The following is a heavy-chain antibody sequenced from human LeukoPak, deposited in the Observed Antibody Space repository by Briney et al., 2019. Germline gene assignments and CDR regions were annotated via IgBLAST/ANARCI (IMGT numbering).Heavy chain of an antibody. Sequence: SVKVSCKASGYTFTDHYMHWVRQAPGQGLEWVGWINPNSGGTNYAQRFQGRVTMTRDTSINTAYMEVSRLRSDDTAVYYCASIGGTSLEYWGQGTLVTVSS. D-gene: IGHD4-23*01. CDR2: INPNSGGT. J-gene: IGHJ4*02. V-gene: IGHV1-2*02. CDR1: GYTFTDHY. CDR3: ASIGGTSLEY.